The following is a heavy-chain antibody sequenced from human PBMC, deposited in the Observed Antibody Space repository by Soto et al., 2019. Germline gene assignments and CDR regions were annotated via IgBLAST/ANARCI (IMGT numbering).Heavy chain of an antibody. CDR2: IWYDGSNK. J-gene: IGHJ4*02. CDR1: GFTFSSYG. CDR3: ARSRPTTAIDY. V-gene: IGHV3-33*01. Sequence: QVQLVESGGGVVQPGRSLRLSCAASGFTFSSYGMHWVRQAPGKGLEWVAVIWYDGSNKYYADSVKGRFTISRDNSKNPRDLQMNSLRAEDTAVYYCARSRPTTAIDYWGQGTLVTVSS. D-gene: IGHD4-17*01.